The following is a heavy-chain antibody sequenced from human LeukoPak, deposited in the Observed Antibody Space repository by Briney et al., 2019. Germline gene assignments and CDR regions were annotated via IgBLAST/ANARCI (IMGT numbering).Heavy chain of an antibody. CDR3: ARFNYGNAGYSYGSLSRYYMDV. D-gene: IGHD5-18*01. CDR1: SGSIISNNDY. J-gene: IGHJ6*03. CDR2: IHYSGRT. Sequence: SETLSLTCSVSSGSIISNNDYWGWIRQPPGKGLEWIATIHYSGRTYYNPSLKSRVTISVDTSKNQFSLKLSSVTAADTAVYYCARFNYGNAGYSYGSLSRYYMDVWGKGTTVTVSS. V-gene: IGHV4-39*07.